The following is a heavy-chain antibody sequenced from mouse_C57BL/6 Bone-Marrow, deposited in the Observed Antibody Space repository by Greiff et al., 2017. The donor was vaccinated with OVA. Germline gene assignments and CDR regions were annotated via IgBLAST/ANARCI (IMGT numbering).Heavy chain of an antibody. CDR2: INPNNGGT. CDR1: GYTFTDYN. CDR3: ARRYYYYGSNY. Sequence: VHVKQSGPELVKPGASVKMPCKASGYTFTDYNMHWVKQSHGKSLEWIGYINPNNGGTSYNQKFKGKATLTVNKSSSTAYMELRSLTAEDSAVYYCARRYYYYGSNYWGQGTTLTVSS. D-gene: IGHD1-1*01. J-gene: IGHJ2*01. V-gene: IGHV1-22*01.